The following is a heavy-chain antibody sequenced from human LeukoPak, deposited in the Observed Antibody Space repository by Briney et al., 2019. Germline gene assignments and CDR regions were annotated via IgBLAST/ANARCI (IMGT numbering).Heavy chain of an antibody. CDR1: GFTFRTFA. CDR2: ISDSGGNT. J-gene: IGHJ3*02. V-gene: IGHV3-23*01. Sequence: GVSLSLSCAASGFTFRTFAMTWVRQAPGQGLEWVSSISDSGGNTYYADAVKGRFTISRDNSKNTLYLQMNSLRAEDTAFYDCVKEGSTWYDALDIWGQGTIVTISS. CDR3: VKEGSTWYDALDI. D-gene: IGHD6-13*01.